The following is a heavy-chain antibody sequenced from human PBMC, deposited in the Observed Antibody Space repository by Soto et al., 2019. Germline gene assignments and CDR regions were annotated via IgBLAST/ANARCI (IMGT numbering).Heavy chain of an antibody. Sequence: GGSLRLSCAASGFTFDDYAMHWVRQAPGKGLEWVSLISWDGGSTYYADSVKGRFTISRDNSKNSLYLQMNSLRAEDTAMYYCAKDRGGNYYYCYGMDVWGQGTTVTVSS. CDR3: AKDRGGNYYYCYGMDV. CDR2: ISWDGGST. J-gene: IGHJ6*02. CDR1: GFTFDDYA. D-gene: IGHD1-26*01. V-gene: IGHV3-43D*03.